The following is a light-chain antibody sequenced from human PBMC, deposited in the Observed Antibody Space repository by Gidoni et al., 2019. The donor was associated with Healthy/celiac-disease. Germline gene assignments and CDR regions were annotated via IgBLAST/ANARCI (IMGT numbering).Light chain of an antibody. CDR2: AAS. V-gene: IGKV1-39*01. J-gene: IGKJ2*01. CDR1: QSISSY. CDR3: QQSYSTPYT. Sequence: IQMTQSPSSLSASVGDRVTITCRASQSISSYLNWYQQKPEKAPKLLIYAASSLQSGVPSRFSGIGSATDFTLTISSLHPEDFATYYCQQSYSTPYTFGQWTKLEIK.